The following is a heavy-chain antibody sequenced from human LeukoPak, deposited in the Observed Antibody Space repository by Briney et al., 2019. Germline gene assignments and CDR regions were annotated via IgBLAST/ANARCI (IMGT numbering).Heavy chain of an antibody. CDR3: ARATPGPNYYYGMDV. CDR2: TYYRSKWFN. J-gene: IGHJ6*02. CDR1: GDSVSSNSAA. V-gene: IGHV6-1*01. Sequence: LSQTLSLTCAISGDSVSSNSAAWDWLRQSPSRGLEWLGRTYYRSKWFNGYAVSVKGRITINPDTSKNQFSLQLNSVTPEDTAVYYCARATPGPNYYYGMDVWGQGTTVTVSS. D-gene: IGHD2-15*01.